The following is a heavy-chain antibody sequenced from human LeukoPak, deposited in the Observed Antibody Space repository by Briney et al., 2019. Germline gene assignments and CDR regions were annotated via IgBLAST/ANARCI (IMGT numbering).Heavy chain of an antibody. J-gene: IGHJ5*02. CDR1: GGSISSYY. D-gene: IGHD3-9*01. Sequence: SETLSLTCTVSGGSISSYYWSWIRQPPGKGLEWIGEINHSGSTNYNPSLKSRVTISVDTSKNQFSLKLSSVTAADTAVYYCARRAELRYFDWLLSGGGWFDPWGQGTLVTVSS. V-gene: IGHV4-34*01. CDR3: ARRAELRYFDWLLSGGGWFDP. CDR2: INHSGST.